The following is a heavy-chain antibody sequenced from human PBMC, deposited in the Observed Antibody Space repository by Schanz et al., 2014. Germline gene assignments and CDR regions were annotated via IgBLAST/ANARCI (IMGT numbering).Heavy chain of an antibody. CDR1: GYTFTTYY. CDR2: INPSSGTT. J-gene: IGHJ4*02. Sequence: QVQLVQSGAEVKKSGVSVKVSCKASGYTFTTYYIHWVRQAPGQGLEWMGKINPSSGTTRIAQNYQDRLTVTRDASTSTVSMELSNLRSEDTAGYYCARDGEAAAGCDYWGQGTLVTVSS. CDR3: ARDGEAAAGCDY. D-gene: IGHD6-13*01. V-gene: IGHV1-46*03.